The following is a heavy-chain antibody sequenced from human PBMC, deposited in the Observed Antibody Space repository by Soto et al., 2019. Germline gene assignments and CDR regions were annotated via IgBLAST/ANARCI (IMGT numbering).Heavy chain of an antibody. CDR2: IYYSGST. V-gene: IGHV4-61*01. CDR3: ASSPAYCSSTSCYGLWFDP. D-gene: IGHD2-2*01. Sequence: QVQLQESGPGLVKPSETLSLTCTVSGGSVSSGSYYWSWIRQPPGKGLEWMGYIYYSGSTNYNPSLKSRVTISVDTSKNQFSLKLSSVTAADTAVYYCASSPAYCSSTSCYGLWFDPWGQGTLVTVSS. CDR1: GGSVSSGSYY. J-gene: IGHJ5*02.